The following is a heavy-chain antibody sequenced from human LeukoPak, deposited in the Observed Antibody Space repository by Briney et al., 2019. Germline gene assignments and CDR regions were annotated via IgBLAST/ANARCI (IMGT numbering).Heavy chain of an antibody. CDR3: ARDRGTYYDILTGYSASGDFDY. D-gene: IGHD3-9*01. Sequence: GGSLRLSCAASGFTFSDYYMSWIRQAPGRGLEWVSYISSSGSSIYYADSVKGRFTISRDNAKNSLHLQMNSLRAEDTAVYYCARDRGTYYDILTGYSASGDFDYWGQGTLVTVSS. CDR1: GFTFSDYY. V-gene: IGHV3-11*04. CDR2: ISSSGSSI. J-gene: IGHJ4*02.